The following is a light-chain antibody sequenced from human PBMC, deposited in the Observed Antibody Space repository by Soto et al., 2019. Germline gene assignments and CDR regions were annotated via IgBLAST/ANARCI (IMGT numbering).Light chain of an antibody. J-gene: IGLJ1*01. Sequence: QSALTQPRSVSGSPGQSVTISCTGTSNDIGAYNSVSWYQQHPDKAPKHLIYGVYERPSGVPDRFSGSKSGYTASLTLSGLQAEDEADYYCCSRAGSYTWVFGTGTKVTVL. V-gene: IGLV2-11*01. CDR1: SNDIGAYNS. CDR2: GVY. CDR3: CSRAGSYTWV.